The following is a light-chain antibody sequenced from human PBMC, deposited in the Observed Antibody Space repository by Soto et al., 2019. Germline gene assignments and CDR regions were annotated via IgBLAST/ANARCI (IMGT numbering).Light chain of an antibody. CDR1: QNVRKN. CDR3: QQYHNLWT. V-gene: IGKV3-15*01. J-gene: IGKJ1*01. CDR2: GAS. Sequence: ETVMTHSPVALSVSPGERATLSCRARQNVRKNLAWYQQKPGQAPRLLIYGASTRATGTPARFSGSGSGTEFTLTITSLQSEDFALYYCQQYHNLWTFGQGTKVDIK.